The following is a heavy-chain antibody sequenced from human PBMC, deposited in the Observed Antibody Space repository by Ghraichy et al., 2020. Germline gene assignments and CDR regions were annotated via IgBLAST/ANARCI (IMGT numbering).Heavy chain of an antibody. V-gene: IGHV4-4*02. J-gene: IGHJ5*02. CDR1: GGSISSSNW. CDR2: IYHSGST. Sequence: ESLNISCAVSGGSISSSNWWSWVRQPPGKGLEWIGEIYHSGSTNYNPSLKSRVTISVDKSKNQFSLKLSSVTAADTAVYYCAREDYDFWSGKPTGWFDPWGQGTLVTVSS. CDR3: AREDYDFWSGKPTGWFDP. D-gene: IGHD3-3*01.